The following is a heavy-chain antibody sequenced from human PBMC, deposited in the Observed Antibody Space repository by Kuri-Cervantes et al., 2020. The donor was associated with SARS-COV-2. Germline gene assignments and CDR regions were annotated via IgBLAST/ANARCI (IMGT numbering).Heavy chain of an antibody. V-gene: IGHV4-38-2*01. CDR3: ARHGGRVATTFYFDY. CDR2: IYHSGST. CDR1: GYSISSGYY. D-gene: IGHD5-12*01. J-gene: IGHJ4*02. Sequence: SETLSLTCAVSGYSISSGYYWGWIRQPPGKGLEWIGSIYHSGSTYYNPSLKSRVTISVDTSKNQFSLKLSSVTAADTAVYYCARHGGRVATTFYFDYWGQGTLVTVSS.